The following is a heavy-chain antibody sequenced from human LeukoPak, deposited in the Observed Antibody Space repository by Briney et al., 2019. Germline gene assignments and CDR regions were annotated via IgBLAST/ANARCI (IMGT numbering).Heavy chain of an antibody. D-gene: IGHD2-15*01. Sequence: GGSLRLSCATSGFTFSRYEMNWVRQAPGKGLEWVSYISGSGDTIYYADSVKGRFTISRDNAKNSLYLQMNSLRAVDTAVYYSASLGYCSGGGCYSDNWFDSWGQGTLVTVFS. J-gene: IGHJ5*01. CDR2: ISGSGDTI. CDR1: GFTFSRYE. V-gene: IGHV3-48*03. CDR3: ASLGYCSGGGCYSDNWFDS.